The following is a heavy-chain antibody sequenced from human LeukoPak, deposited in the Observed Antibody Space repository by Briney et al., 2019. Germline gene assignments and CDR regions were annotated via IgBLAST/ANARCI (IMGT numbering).Heavy chain of an antibody. CDR1: GFTFSSYA. V-gene: IGHV3-23*01. CDR2: ISGSGGST. Sequence: PGVSLRLSCAASGFTFSSYAMSWVRQAPGKGLEWVSAISGSGGSTYYADSVKGRFTISRDNSKNTLYLQMNSLRAEDTAVYYCAKETNRNFFDWLLYFDYWGQGTLVTVSS. D-gene: IGHD3-9*01. CDR3: AKETNRNFFDWLLYFDY. J-gene: IGHJ4*02.